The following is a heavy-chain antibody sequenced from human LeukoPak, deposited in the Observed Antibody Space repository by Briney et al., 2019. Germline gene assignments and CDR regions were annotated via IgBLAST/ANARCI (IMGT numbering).Heavy chain of an antibody. CDR1: GFPFSGYG. J-gene: IGHJ3*02. V-gene: IGHV3-30*18. CDR2: ISYDGVNK. Sequence: PGGSLRLFCAASGFPFSGYGMHWVRQAPGKGLEWVAVISYDGVNKYYADSVQGRFTISRDNYKNTLSLQMNSLRDDDTAVFFCAKGDYGGYSHGFDIWGQGTMVTVSS. D-gene: IGHD4-23*01. CDR3: AKGDYGGYSHGFDI.